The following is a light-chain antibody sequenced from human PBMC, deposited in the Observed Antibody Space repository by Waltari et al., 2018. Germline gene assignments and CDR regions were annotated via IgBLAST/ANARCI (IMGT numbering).Light chain of an antibody. Sequence: DVRLTQSPSIQSAAVGDRVTITCRASQSITNRFAWYHQSPGKAPKPLIYKASTLETGVPARFSGSGSGTEFTLTISGLQPDDFATYYCQHCSADCSFGGGSKVDMK. CDR3: QHCSADCS. V-gene: IGKV1-5*03. J-gene: IGKJ4*01. CDR2: KAS. CDR1: QSITNR.